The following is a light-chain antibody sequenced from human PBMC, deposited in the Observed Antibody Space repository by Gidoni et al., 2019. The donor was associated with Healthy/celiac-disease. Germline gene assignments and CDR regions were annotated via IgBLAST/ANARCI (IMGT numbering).Light chain of an antibody. V-gene: IGKV1-8*01. CDR2: DAS. Sequence: QFPSSFSAVTRDRVTSNCQASRGISSYLAWYQQKPGKGHKLQIYDASTLQSGDPSRFRGSGYGTDFTITISCLQSEDFATYYCQQYYSYHRTFGRGPKVDI. J-gene: IGKJ3*01. CDR3: QQYYSYHRT. CDR1: RGISSY.